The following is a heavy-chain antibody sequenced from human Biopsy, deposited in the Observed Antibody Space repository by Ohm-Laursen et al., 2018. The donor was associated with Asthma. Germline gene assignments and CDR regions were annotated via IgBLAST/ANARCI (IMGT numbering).Heavy chain of an antibody. Sequence: SLRLSCAATGFTFSIYDIHWVRQAPGKGLEWVAVISYDGGNKFYGDSVKGRFTLSRDNSRNTLYLQMNSLRVEDTAIYYCARTHERWTSIQDDTLDIWGQGTMVIVSS. CDR1: GFTFSIYD. V-gene: IGHV3-30*03. J-gene: IGHJ3*02. D-gene: IGHD4-23*01. CDR2: ISYDGGNK. CDR3: ARTHERWTSIQDDTLDI.